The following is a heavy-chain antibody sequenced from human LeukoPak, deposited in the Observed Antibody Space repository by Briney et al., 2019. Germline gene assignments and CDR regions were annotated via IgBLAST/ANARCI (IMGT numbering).Heavy chain of an antibody. CDR2: INPNSGGT. J-gene: IGHJ4*02. Sequence: AASVKVSCKASGYTFTGYHMHWVRQAPGQGLEWMGWINPNSGGTNYAQKFQGRVTMTRDTSISTAYMELSRLRSDDTAVYYCVWYYYGSGSYFSADYWGQGTLVTVSS. CDR1: GYTFTGYH. D-gene: IGHD3-10*01. V-gene: IGHV1-2*02. CDR3: VWYYYGSGSYFSADY.